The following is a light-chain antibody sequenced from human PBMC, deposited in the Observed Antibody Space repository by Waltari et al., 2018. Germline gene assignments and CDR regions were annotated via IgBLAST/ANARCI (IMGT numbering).Light chain of an antibody. CDR1: GGYLTSSF. CDR2: EDK. V-gene: IGLV6-57*02. Sequence: NFMLTQPPSVSDSPGKTVTISCTGSGGYLTSSFVQWYQQRPGSAPTTVIYEDKQKPSGVPARFSGSIDFSSNSASLTISGLETEDEADYYCQSYDANVAVFGGGTKLTVL. CDR3: QSYDANVAV. J-gene: IGLJ3*02.